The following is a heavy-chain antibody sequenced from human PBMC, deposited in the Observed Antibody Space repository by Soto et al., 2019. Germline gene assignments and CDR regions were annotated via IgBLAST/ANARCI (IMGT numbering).Heavy chain of an antibody. CDR3: ARGEGYCDSERCLKYYFDY. Sequence: SETLSLTCTVSRGYVNTFHWSWVRQPAGKGLEWIGRIFPNGNTDYSPSLKSRVTLSVDTSKNQFSLKLSSVTAADTAVYYCARGEGYCDSERCLKYYFDYWGQGTLVTVSS. V-gene: IGHV4-4*07. J-gene: IGHJ4*02. CDR1: RGYVNTFH. D-gene: IGHD2-21*01. CDR2: IFPNGNT.